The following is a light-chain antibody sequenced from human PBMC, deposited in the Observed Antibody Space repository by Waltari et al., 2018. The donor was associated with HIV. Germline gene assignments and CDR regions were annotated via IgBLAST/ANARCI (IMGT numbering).Light chain of an antibody. J-gene: IGKJ1*01. CDR2: AAT. V-gene: IGKV1-39*01. Sequence: DIQMTQSPSSLSASVGDRVTITCRASQNIDFYLNWYQQKPGKAPKLLTHAATSLQSGVPSRLSGSGSGTDFTLTISSLQPEDVATYYCQQSYSTPRTFGLGTKVEI. CDR1: QNIDFY. CDR3: QQSYSTPRT.